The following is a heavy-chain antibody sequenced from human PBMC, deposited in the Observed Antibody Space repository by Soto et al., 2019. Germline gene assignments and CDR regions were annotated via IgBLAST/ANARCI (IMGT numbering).Heavy chain of an antibody. Sequence: QVQLVQSGAEVKKPGSSVTVSCKASGGTFNSYTITWVRQASGQGLEWVGRIIPLLEVTSSSRKFQGRVTITADKSTNAAYMELSGLTSQDTAVYYCAARYCTTTTCFRPGPYWGQGTLVVVSS. V-gene: IGHV1-69*02. CDR2: IIPLLEVT. CDR3: AARYCTTTTCFRPGPY. D-gene: IGHD2-2*01. J-gene: IGHJ4*02. CDR1: GGTFNSYT.